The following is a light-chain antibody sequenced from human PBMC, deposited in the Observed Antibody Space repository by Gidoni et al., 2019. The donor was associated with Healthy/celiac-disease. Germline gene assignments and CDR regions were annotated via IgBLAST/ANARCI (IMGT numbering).Light chain of an antibody. CDR2: AAS. V-gene: IGKV1-39*01. Sequence: DIQMTQSPSSLSASVGDRVTITCRASQSISSYLKWYQQKPGKAPKLLTYAASSLQSGVPSRFSGSRSGADCTITISSLQPEDFATYYCQQSYSTPRTFGQGTKVEIK. CDR3: QQSYSTPRT. CDR1: QSISSY. J-gene: IGKJ1*01.